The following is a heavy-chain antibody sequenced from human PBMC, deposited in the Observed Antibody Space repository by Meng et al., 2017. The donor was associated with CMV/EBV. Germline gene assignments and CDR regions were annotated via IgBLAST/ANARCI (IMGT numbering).Heavy chain of an antibody. J-gene: IGHJ6*02. V-gene: IGHV3-21*01. D-gene: IGHD2-2*01. CDR3: ARSTKVVVPAAIHYYYGMDV. CDR1: GFTVSSNY. Sequence: GGSLRLSCAASGFTVSSNYMSWVRQAPGKGLEWVSSISSSSSYIYYADSVKGRFTISRDNAKNSLYLQMNSLRAEDTAVYYCARSTKVVVPAAIHYYYGMDVWGQGTTVTVSS. CDR2: ISSSSSYI.